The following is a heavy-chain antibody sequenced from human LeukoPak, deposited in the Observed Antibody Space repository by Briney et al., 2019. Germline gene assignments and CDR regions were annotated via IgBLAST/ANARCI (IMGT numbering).Heavy chain of an antibody. J-gene: IGHJ4*02. CDR1: SGSISSDY. Sequence: SETLSLTCTVSSGSISSDYWSWIRQHPGKGLEWIGHIHYSGATNYSPSLNSRVTISIDTSKNQFSLNLRSVTAADTAVYYCATLRGSSSAVFDYWGQGTLVTVSS. CDR2: IHYSGAT. V-gene: IGHV4-59*08. CDR3: ATLRGSSSAVFDY. D-gene: IGHD2-2*01.